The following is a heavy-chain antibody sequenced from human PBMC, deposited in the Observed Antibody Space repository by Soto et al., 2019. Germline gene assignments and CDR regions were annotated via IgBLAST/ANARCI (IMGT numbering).Heavy chain of an antibody. Sequence: SETLSLTCTVSGGSISSYYWSWIRQPPGKGLEWIGYIYYSGSTNYNPSLKSRVTISVDTSKDQFSLKLSSVTAADTAVYYCARAYYDFWSGYYCYFDYWGQGTLVTVSS. J-gene: IGHJ4*02. CDR2: IYYSGST. CDR1: GGSISSYY. D-gene: IGHD3-3*01. CDR3: ARAYYDFWSGYYCYFDY. V-gene: IGHV4-59*01.